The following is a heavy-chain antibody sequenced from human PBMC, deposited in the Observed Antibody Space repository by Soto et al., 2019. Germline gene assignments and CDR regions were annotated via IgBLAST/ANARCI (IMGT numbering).Heavy chain of an antibody. V-gene: IGHV4-31*03. Sequence: QVQLQESGPGLVKPSQTLSLTCTVSGGSISSGGYYWSWIRQHPGKGLEWIGYIYYSGSTYYNPSLKNRVTISVDTSKNQFSLKLSSVTAADTAVYYCARDPRRGNFVLGGMDVWGQGTTVTVSS. CDR1: GGSISSGGYY. D-gene: IGHD3-10*01. J-gene: IGHJ6*02. CDR3: ARDPRRGNFVLGGMDV. CDR2: IYYSGST.